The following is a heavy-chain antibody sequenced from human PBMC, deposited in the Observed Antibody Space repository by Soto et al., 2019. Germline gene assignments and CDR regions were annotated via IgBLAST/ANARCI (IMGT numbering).Heavy chain of an antibody. CDR2: MNPNSGNT. CDR3: AGVYSGYEMDVFDI. Sequence: ASVKVSCKASGYTFTSYDINWVRQATGQGLEWMGWMNPNSGNTGYAQKFQGRVTMTRNTSISTAYMELSSLRSEDTAVYYCAGVYSGYEMDVFDIWGQGTMVTVSS. J-gene: IGHJ3*02. V-gene: IGHV1-8*01. CDR1: GYTFTSYD. D-gene: IGHD5-12*01.